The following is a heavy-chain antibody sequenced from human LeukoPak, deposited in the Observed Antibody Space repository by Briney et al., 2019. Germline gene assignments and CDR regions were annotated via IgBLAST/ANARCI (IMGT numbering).Heavy chain of an antibody. CDR2: IYSGGST. CDR3: ARVEMNPGPYYFDY. D-gene: IGHD5-24*01. Sequence: VQPGGSLRLSCAASGFTFSSYAMSWVRQAPGKGLEWVSVIYSGGSTYYADSVKGRFTISRDNSKNTLYLQMNSLRAEDTAVYYCARVEMNPGPYYFDYWGQGTLVTVSS. J-gene: IGHJ4*02. CDR1: GFTFSSYA. V-gene: IGHV3-66*01.